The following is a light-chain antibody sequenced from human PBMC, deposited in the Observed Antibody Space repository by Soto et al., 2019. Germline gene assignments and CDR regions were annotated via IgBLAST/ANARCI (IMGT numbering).Light chain of an antibody. CDR3: CSYAGSSTFEDYV. J-gene: IGLJ1*01. CDR2: EGS. V-gene: IGLV2-23*03. CDR1: SSDVGSYNL. Sequence: QSALTQPASVSGSPGQSITISCTGTSSDVGSYNLVSWYQHHPGKAPKLMIYEGSKRPSGVSNRFSGSKSGNTASLTFSGLQAEDEADYFGCSYAGSSTFEDYVFGTGTKLTVL.